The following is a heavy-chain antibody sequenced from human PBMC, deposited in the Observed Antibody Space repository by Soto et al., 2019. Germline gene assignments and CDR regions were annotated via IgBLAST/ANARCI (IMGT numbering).Heavy chain of an antibody. D-gene: IGHD6-19*01. Sequence: PGGSLRLSCVPSGLTFSNYAMTWVRQAPGKGLEWVSSITGSGSATYHADSVKGRFTISRDNAMNTLYLQMNSLRAEDTAIYYCAKSSDWLVNNWLDAWGQGTLVTVPS. V-gene: IGHV3-23*01. CDR2: ITGSGSAT. J-gene: IGHJ5*02. CDR3: AKSSDWLVNNWLDA. CDR1: GLTFSNYA.